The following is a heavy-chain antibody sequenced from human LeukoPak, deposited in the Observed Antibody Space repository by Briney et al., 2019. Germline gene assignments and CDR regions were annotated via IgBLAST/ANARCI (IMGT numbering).Heavy chain of an antibody. Sequence: GASVKVSCKASGYTFTDNGISWVRQAPGEGLEWMGWISANSGKTNYAQRFRGRVTMTRETSSSTVYMELRSLRSDDTAVYFCARDKNYRFDYWGQGTLVSVTS. CDR1: GYTFTDNG. CDR2: ISANSGKT. CDR3: ARDKNYRFDY. V-gene: IGHV1-18*01. J-gene: IGHJ4*02. D-gene: IGHD3-16*02.